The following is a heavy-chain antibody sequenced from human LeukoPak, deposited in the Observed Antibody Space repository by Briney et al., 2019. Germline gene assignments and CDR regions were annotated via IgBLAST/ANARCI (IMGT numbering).Heavy chain of an antibody. CDR2: IYYSGST. Sequence: SETLSLTCTVCGGSISSYYWSWIRQPPGKGLEWIGYIYYSGSTNYNPSLKSRVTISVDTSKNQFSLKLSSVTAADTAMYYCARGRATVTTFDYWGQGTLVTVSS. D-gene: IGHD4-17*01. CDR3: ARGRATVTTFDY. J-gene: IGHJ4*02. CDR1: GGSISSYY. V-gene: IGHV4-59*08.